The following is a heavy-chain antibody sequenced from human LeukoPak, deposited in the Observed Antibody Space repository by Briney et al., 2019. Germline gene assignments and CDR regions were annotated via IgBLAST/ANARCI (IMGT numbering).Heavy chain of an antibody. Sequence: ASVKVSCKASGYTITGYYMHWVRQAPGQGLEWMGWINPNSGGTNYAQKFQGRVTMTRDTSISTAYMELSRLRSDDTAVYYCARVWGSGSTARYYYYGMDVWGQGTTVTVSS. CDR3: ARVWGSGSTARYYYYGMDV. J-gene: IGHJ6*02. D-gene: IGHD3-10*01. CDR2: INPNSGGT. CDR1: GYTITGYY. V-gene: IGHV1-2*02.